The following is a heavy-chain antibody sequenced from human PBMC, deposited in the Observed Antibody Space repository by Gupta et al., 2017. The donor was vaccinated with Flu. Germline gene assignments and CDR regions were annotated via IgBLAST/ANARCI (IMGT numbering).Heavy chain of an antibody. V-gene: IGHV4-59*04. CDR3: AIPHTVAQGQDWYVDP. Sequence: PTGKGLEWIGYIYNNGICDSNPSLKSRVTMSADTSKIHLSLKLRSVTAADTAVYYCAIPHTVAQGQDWYVDPWGRGTLVTVSS. CDR2: IYNNGIC. D-gene: IGHD5-12*01. J-gene: IGHJ2*01.